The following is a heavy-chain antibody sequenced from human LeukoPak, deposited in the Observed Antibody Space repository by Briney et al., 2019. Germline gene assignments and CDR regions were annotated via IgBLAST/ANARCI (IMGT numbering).Heavy chain of an antibody. J-gene: IGHJ4*02. V-gene: IGHV3-74*01. Sequence: PGGSLRLSCAASGFAVSSKYMSWVRQVPGKGLEWVSRICPDGTVTNYADSVKARFIISRDNARNTVYLQMNSLRVEDTAVYYCVRDFRSADYWGQGTLVTVSS. CDR1: GFAVSSKY. CDR2: ICPDGTVT. CDR3: VRDFRSADY.